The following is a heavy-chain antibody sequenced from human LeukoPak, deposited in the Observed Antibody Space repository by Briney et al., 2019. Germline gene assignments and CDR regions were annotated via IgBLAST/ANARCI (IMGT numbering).Heavy chain of an antibody. J-gene: IGHJ6*02. D-gene: IGHD3-10*01. CDR1: GYTFTSYG. CDR3: ARERSGFGELWHGMDV. V-gene: IGHV1-18*01. Sequence: ASVKVSCKASGYTFTSYGISWVRQAPGQGLEWMGWISAYNGNTNYAQKLQGRVTMTTDTSTSTAYMELRSLRSDDTAVYYCARERSGFGELWHGMDVWGQGTMVTVSS. CDR2: ISAYNGNT.